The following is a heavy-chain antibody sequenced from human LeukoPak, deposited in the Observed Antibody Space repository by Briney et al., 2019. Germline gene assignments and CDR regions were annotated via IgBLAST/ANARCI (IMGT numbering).Heavy chain of an antibody. Sequence: SETLSLTCTVSGYSISSGYYWSWIRQPAGKGLEWIGRIYTSGSTNYNPSLKSRVTMSVDTSKNQFSLKLSSVTAADTAVYYCARVYGDGVDYWGQGTLVTVSS. D-gene: IGHD4-17*01. J-gene: IGHJ4*02. CDR1: GYSISSGYY. V-gene: IGHV4-4*07. CDR2: IYTSGST. CDR3: ARVYGDGVDY.